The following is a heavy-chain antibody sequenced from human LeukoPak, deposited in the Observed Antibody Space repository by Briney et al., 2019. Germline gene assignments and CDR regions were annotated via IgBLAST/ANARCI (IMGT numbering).Heavy chain of an antibody. D-gene: IGHD2-15*01. Sequence: ASVKVSCKASGYTFTSYDINWVRQATGQGLEWMGWMNPNSGNTSYAQKFQGRVTMTRNTSISTAYMELSSLRSEDTAVYYCARGHIVVVVAATQGFDYWGQGTLVTVSS. CDR3: ARGHIVVVVAATQGFDY. V-gene: IGHV1-8*01. J-gene: IGHJ4*02. CDR1: GYTFTSYD. CDR2: MNPNSGNT.